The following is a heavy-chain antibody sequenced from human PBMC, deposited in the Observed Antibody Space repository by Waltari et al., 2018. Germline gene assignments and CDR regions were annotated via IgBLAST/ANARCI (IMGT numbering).Heavy chain of an antibody. CDR3: ATHVSMVQGVPYFYNFDY. J-gene: IGHJ4*02. D-gene: IGHD3-10*01. V-gene: IGHV5-51*01. CDR1: GYSFTSYW. Sequence: EVQLVQSGAEVNKPGESLKISLKGSGYSFTSYWIGWVRHMPGKGLEWMGIIYPGDSDTRYSPSVQGQVTIAADKSISTAYLQWSSLKASDTAMDYCATHVSMVQGVPYFYNFDYWGQGTLVTVSS. CDR2: IYPGDSDT.